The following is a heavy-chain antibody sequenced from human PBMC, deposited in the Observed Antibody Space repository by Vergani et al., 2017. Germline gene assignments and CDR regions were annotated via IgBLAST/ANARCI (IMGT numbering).Heavy chain of an antibody. CDR2: ISGSGGST. CDR1: GFTFSSYA. Sequence: EVQLLESGGGLVQPGGSLRLSCAASGFTFSSYAMSWVRQAPGKGLEWVAAISGSGGSTYYADSVKGRLTISRDNSKNTLYLQMNSLRAEDTAVYYCAKDLRAPITGTCGDWGQGTLVTVSS. J-gene: IGHJ4*02. CDR3: AKDLRAPITGTCGD. V-gene: IGHV3-23*01. D-gene: IGHD1-7*01.